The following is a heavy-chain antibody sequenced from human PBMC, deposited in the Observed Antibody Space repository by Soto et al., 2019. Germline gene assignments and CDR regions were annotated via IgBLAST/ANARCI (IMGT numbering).Heavy chain of an antibody. D-gene: IGHD6-19*01. Sequence: QVQLVQSGAEVKKPGSSVKVSCKASGGTFSSYAISWVRQAPGQGLEWMGGIIPIFGTANYAQKFQGRVTNTADESTSTAYMELSILRSEDTAVYYCASSRQWGGPYYYGMDVWGQGTTVTVSS. V-gene: IGHV1-69*01. J-gene: IGHJ6*02. CDR1: GGTFSSYA. CDR3: ASSRQWGGPYYYGMDV. CDR2: IIPIFGTA.